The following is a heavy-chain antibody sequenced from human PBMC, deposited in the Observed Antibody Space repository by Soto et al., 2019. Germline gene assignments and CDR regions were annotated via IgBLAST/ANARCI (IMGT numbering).Heavy chain of an antibody. D-gene: IGHD2-2*01. CDR3: ASYRYCSSTSCYGYWFDP. CDR2: IYYSGST. J-gene: IGHJ5*02. CDR1: GGSISSGDYY. Sequence: SETLSLTCTVSGGSISSGDYYWSWIRQPPGKGLEWIGYIYYSGSTYYNPSLKSRVTISVDTSKNQFSLKLSSVTAADTAVYYCASYRYCSSTSCYGYWFDPWGQGTLVTVSS. V-gene: IGHV4-30-4*01.